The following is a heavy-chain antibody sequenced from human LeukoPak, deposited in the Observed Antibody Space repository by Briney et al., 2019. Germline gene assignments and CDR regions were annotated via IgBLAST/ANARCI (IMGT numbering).Heavy chain of an antibody. D-gene: IGHD3-16*02. V-gene: IGHV3-21*01. CDR3: ARTPSGYDYIWGSYRTYYFDY. Sequence: PGGSLRLSCAASGFTYSSYSMNWVRQAPGKGLEWVSSISSSSSYIYYADSVKGRFTISRDNAMNSLYLQMNSLRAEDTAVYYCARTPSGYDYIWGSYRTYYFDYWGQGTLVTVSS. CDR1: GFTYSSYS. J-gene: IGHJ4*02. CDR2: ISSSSSYI.